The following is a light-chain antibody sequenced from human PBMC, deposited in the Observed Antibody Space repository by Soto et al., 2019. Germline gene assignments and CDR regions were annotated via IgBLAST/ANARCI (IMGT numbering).Light chain of an antibody. Sequence: EVVLTQSPATLSVSPGERATLSCRTSQSVGNNLAWYQQKPGQAPRLLMYGAFIRAPGLPVRFRGTGSGTEFTLTISGLQSEDVALYYCQQYDKSPYTYGQGNK. CDR2: GAF. J-gene: IGKJ2*01. CDR3: QQYDKSPYT. V-gene: IGKV3-15*01. CDR1: QSVGNN.